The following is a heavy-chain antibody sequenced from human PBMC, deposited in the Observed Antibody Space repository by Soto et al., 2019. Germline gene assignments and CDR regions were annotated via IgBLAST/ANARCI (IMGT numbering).Heavy chain of an antibody. CDR3: ARGNGGDPNDYGMDV. CDR1: GGSISSGGYS. D-gene: IGHD3-16*01. Sequence: PSETLSLTCAVSGGSISSGGYSWSWTRQPPGKGLEWIGYIYHSGSTYYNPSLKSRVTISVDRSKNQFSLKLSSVTAADTAVYYCARGNGGDPNDYGMDVWGQGTTVTVSS. V-gene: IGHV4-30-2*01. CDR2: IYHSGST. J-gene: IGHJ6*02.